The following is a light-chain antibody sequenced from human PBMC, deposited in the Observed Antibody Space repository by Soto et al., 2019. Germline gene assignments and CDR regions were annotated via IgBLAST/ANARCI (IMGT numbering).Light chain of an antibody. CDR2: EVS. CDR1: SSDVGSYNL. V-gene: IGLV2-23*02. Sequence: QSVLTQPASVSWSPGQSITISCTGTSSDVGSYNLVSWYQQHPGKAPKLMIYEVSKRPSGVSNRFSGSKSGNTASLTISGLQAEDEADYYCCSYAGSSTFFGTGTRSPS. J-gene: IGLJ1*01. CDR3: CSYAGSSTF.